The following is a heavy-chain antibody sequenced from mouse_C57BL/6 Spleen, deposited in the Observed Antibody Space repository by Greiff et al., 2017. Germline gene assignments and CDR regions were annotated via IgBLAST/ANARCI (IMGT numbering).Heavy chain of an antibody. Sequence: QVQLQQSGPGLVQPSQSLSITCTVSGFSLTSYGVHWVRQSPGKGLEWLGVIWSGGSTDYNAAFISRLSISKDNSKSQVFFKMNSLQADDTAIYYCARNYGQFYAMDYWGQGTSVTVSS. CDR3: ARNYGQFYAMDY. V-gene: IGHV2-2*01. D-gene: IGHD1-1*01. CDR1: GFSLTSYG. J-gene: IGHJ4*01. CDR2: IWSGGST.